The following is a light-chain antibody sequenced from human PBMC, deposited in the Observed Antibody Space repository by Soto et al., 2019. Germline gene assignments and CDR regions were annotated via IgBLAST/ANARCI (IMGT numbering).Light chain of an antibody. V-gene: IGLV2-14*01. CDR3: SSYTGSSTPWV. Sequence: QSALTQPASVSGSPGQSITISCTGTSSDVGAYNYVSWYQQHPGKAPKLMISGVSNRPSGVSNRFSGSKSGNTASLTISGLQADAEADYYCSSYTGSSTPWVFGGGTKLTVL. J-gene: IGLJ3*02. CDR1: SSDVGAYNY. CDR2: GVS.